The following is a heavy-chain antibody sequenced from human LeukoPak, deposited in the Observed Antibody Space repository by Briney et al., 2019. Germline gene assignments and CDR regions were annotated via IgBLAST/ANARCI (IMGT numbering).Heavy chain of an antibody. D-gene: IGHD2-2*01. CDR1: GGSFSGYY. CDR3: ARGAYHWIPYYYGMDV. V-gene: IGHV4-34*01. J-gene: IGHJ6*02. Sequence: PSETLSLTCAVYGGSFSGYYWSWIRQPPGKGLEWIGEINHSGSTNYNPSLKSRVTISVDTSKNQFSLKLSSVTAADTAVYYCARGAYHWIPYYYGMDVWGQGTTVTVSS. CDR2: INHSGST.